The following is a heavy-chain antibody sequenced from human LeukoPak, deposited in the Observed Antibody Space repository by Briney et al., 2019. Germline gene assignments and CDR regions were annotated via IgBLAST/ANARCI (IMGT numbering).Heavy chain of an antibody. CDR2: IKQDGSEK. J-gene: IGHJ6*02. CDR3: AKYCGGDCYGMDV. D-gene: IGHD2-21*01. Sequence: GGSLRLSCTASGFTFSSYWMSWVRQAPRKGLEWVANIKQDGSEKDYVDSVKGRFTISRDNAKNSLYLQMNSLRAEDTAVYYCAKYCGGDCYGMDVWGQGTTVTVSS. V-gene: IGHV3-7*01. CDR1: GFTFSSYW.